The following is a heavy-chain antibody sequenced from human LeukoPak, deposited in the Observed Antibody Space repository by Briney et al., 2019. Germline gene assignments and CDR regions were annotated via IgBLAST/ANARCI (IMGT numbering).Heavy chain of an antibody. CDR2: IRNKANKYIT. CDR3: ARVTARSIDY. V-gene: IGHV3-72*01. Sequence: GGSLRLSCGAYGFSFRDYTMDGVGQAPGRGREWFGRIRNKANKYITDYAASVEGRFTISRDDSKNSLSLQMRSLKTGDTAVYYCARVTARSIDYWGQGTLVTVSS. J-gene: IGHJ4*02. D-gene: IGHD2-21*02. CDR1: GFSFRDYT.